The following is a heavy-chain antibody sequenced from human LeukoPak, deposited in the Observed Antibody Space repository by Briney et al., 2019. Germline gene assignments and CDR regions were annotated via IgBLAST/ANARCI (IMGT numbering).Heavy chain of an antibody. Sequence: ASVKVSCKVSGYTLTELSMHWVPPAPGKGRGWRGGFDPEDGETIYAQKFQGRVTMTEDTSTDTAYMERSSLRSEDTAVYYCATSQLPRNFDYWGQGTLVTVSS. V-gene: IGHV1-24*01. CDR3: ATSQLPRNFDY. J-gene: IGHJ4*02. CDR2: FDPEDGET. CDR1: GYTLTELS. D-gene: IGHD2-2*01.